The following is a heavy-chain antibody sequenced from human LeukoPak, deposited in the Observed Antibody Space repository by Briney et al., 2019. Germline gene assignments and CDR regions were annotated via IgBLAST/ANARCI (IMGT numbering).Heavy chain of an antibody. CDR3: ARGIDEYSKSSGWFDP. D-gene: IGHD6-6*01. CDR1: GGTFNIYA. J-gene: IGHJ5*02. V-gene: IGHV1-69*13. CDR2: IIPLFGSP. Sequence: SVKVSCKASGGTFNIYAIYWVRQAPGQGLEWMGGIIPLFGSPNYAQKFQGRVTISADESTKTAYMELNSLRSEDTAVYYCARGIDEYSKSSGWFDPWGQGTLVIVSS.